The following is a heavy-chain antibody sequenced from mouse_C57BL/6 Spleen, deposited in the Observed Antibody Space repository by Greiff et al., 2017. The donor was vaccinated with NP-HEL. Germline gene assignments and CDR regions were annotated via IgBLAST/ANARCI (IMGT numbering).Heavy chain of an antibody. Sequence: EVKVEESGGGLVQPGGSMKLSCVASGFTFSNYWMNWVRQSPEKGLEWVAQIRLKSDNYATHYAESVKGRFTISRDDSKSSVYLQMNNLRAEDTGIYYCTGGIWDYFYFDDWGQGTTLTVSS. CDR3: TGGIWDYFYFDD. CDR2: IRLKSDNYAT. D-gene: IGHD1-1*01. J-gene: IGHJ2*01. V-gene: IGHV6-3*01. CDR1: GFTFSNYW.